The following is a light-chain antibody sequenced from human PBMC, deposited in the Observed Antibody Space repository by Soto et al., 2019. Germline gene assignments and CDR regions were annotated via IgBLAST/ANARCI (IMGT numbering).Light chain of an antibody. J-gene: IGLJ2*01. Sequence: QSVLTQPASVSGSPGQSITVSCTGTSSDIGGHNYVSWYQHHPGKVPKLIIYEVSNRPSGVSNRFSGSKSGNTASLTVSGLQAEDEADYFCSSSTTTSTVIFGGGTKVTVL. V-gene: IGLV2-14*01. CDR1: SSDIGGHNY. CDR2: EVS. CDR3: SSSTTTSTVI.